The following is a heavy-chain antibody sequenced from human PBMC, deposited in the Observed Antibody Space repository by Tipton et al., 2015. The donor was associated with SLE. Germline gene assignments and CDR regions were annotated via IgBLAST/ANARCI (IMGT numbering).Heavy chain of an antibody. Sequence: QLVQSGAEVKKPGASVKVSCKASGYTFTSYGISWVRQAPGQGLEWMGWISAYNDNTNYAQKLQGRVTMTTDTSTSTAYMELSSLRSEDTAVYYCAKDWAQSAGPDNLQKLFDPWGQGTLVTVSS. J-gene: IGHJ5*02. CDR1: GYTFTSYG. D-gene: IGHD1-14*01. V-gene: IGHV1-18*01. CDR3: AKDWAQSAGPDNLQKLFDP. CDR2: ISAYNDNT.